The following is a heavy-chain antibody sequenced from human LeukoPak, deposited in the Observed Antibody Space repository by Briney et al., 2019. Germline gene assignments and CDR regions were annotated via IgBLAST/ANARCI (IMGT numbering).Heavy chain of an antibody. D-gene: IGHD3-3*01. Sequence: SETLSLTCTVSGGSISSSSYYWGWIRQPPGKGLEWIGSIYYSGSTYYNPSLKSRVTISVDTSKNQFSLKLSSVTAADTAVYYCARVGGVMSPFDYWGQGTLVTVSS. CDR2: IYYSGST. CDR3: ARVGGVMSPFDY. CDR1: GGSISSSSYY. J-gene: IGHJ4*02. V-gene: IGHV4-39*07.